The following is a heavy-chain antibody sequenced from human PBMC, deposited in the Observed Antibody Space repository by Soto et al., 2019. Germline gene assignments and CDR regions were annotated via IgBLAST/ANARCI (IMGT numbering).Heavy chain of an antibody. D-gene: IGHD5-12*01. CDR3: ARDRGPMGAVDTMRGY. V-gene: IGHV3-48*01. CDR1: GFAFSDYG. J-gene: IGHJ4*02. Sequence: EVQLVESGGGLVQPGGSLTLSCAASGFAFSDYGMMWVRQAPGKGLECISFICGSTIYYADSVKGRFPISRDNAKNSLYLQMNNLGAEDTAVYDCARDRGPMGAVDTMRGYWGQGILVTVSS. CDR2: ICGSTI.